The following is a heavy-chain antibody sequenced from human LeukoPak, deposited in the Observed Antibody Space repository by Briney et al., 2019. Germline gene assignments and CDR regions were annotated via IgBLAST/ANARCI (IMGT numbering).Heavy chain of an antibody. V-gene: IGHV3-23*01. J-gene: IGHJ4*02. D-gene: IGHD5-24*01. CDR1: GFTFSSYA. CDR2: ISGSGGNT. Sequence: GGSLRLSCAASGFTFSSYAMSWVRQAPGKGLEWVSAISGSGGNTYYADSVKGRFTISRDNSKNTLYLQMNSLRAEDTAVYYCAKETGDGYNARLFDYWGQGTLVTVSS. CDR3: AKETGDGYNARLFDY.